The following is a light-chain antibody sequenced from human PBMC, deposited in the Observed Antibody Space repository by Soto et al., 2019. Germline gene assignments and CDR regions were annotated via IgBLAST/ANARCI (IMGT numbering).Light chain of an antibody. CDR2: AAS. CDR3: QQSYNTTIT. Sequence: DCQLTQSPSTLSASVCDRVTITCRASQVIGSYLAWYQQKPGKVPNLLIYAASTLQSGVPSRFSGSGSGADFTLNISSLQPEDFATYYCQQSYNTTITFGPGTRLEI. J-gene: IGKJ5*01. CDR1: QVIGSY. V-gene: IGKV1-27*01.